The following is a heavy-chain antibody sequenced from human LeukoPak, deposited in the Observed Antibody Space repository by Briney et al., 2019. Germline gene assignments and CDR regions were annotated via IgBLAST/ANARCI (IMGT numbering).Heavy chain of an antibody. CDR1: GYSFTTYW. V-gene: IGHV5-51*01. CDR3: ARTYCGGDCYYSYFDY. J-gene: IGHJ4*02. D-gene: IGHD2-21*02. CDR2: ISPGDSDT. Sequence: KPGESLKISCKGSGYSFTTYWIGWVRQMPGKGLEWMGIISPGDSDTRYSPSFQGQVTISADKSISTAYLQWSSLKASDTAMYYCARTYCGGDCYYSYFDYWGQGTLVTVSS.